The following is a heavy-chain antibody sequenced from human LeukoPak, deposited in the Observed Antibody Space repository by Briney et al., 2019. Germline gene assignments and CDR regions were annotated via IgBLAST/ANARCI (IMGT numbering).Heavy chain of an antibody. CDR1: GYTFTGYY. V-gene: IGHV1-2*02. J-gene: IGHJ4*02. CDR2: INPNSGGT. D-gene: IGHD3-22*01. Sequence: ASVKVSCKASGYTFTGYYMHWVRQAPGQGLEWMGWINPNSGGTNYAQKFQGRVTMTRDTSISTAYMELSRLRSDDTAVYYCARVRGAYYYDSSGKLPYYFDYWGQGTLVTVSS. CDR3: ARVRGAYYYDSSGKLPYYFDY.